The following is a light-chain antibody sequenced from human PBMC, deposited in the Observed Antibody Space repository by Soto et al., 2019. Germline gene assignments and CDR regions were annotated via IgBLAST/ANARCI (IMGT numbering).Light chain of an antibody. CDR2: DAS. V-gene: IGKV3D-20*02. J-gene: IGKJ4*01. CDR1: QSVSSSY. CDR3: LQRSNWPLT. Sequence: EIVLTQSPGTLPLSPGERATLPCRASQSVSSSYLAWYQQKPDQAPRLLIYDASNRATGIPARFSGSGSGTDFTLTISSLEPEDFGVYYCLQRSNWPLTFGGGTKVDIK.